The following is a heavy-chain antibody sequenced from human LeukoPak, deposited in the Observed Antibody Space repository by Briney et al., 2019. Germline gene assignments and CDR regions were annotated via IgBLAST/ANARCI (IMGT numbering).Heavy chain of an antibody. D-gene: IGHD2-21*01. Sequence: ASVKVYCKASGYTFTSYGISWVRQAPGQGLEWRGSISAYNGNTNYAQKLQGRVTMTTDTSTSTAYMELRSLSSDDTAVYYCAKLWPAAEFFDYWGQGTLVTVSS. J-gene: IGHJ4*02. CDR1: GYTFTSYG. CDR2: ISAYNGNT. V-gene: IGHV1-18*04. CDR3: AKLWPAAEFFDY.